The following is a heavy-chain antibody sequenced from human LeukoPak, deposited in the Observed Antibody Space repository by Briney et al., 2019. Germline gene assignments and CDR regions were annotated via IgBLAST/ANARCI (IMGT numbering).Heavy chain of an antibody. D-gene: IGHD5-18*01. CDR1: GGSISSGSYY. CDR2: IYYSGTT. V-gene: IGHV4-61*01. J-gene: IGHJ4*02. Sequence: RTSQTLSLTCTVSGGSISSGSYYWSWIRQPPGKGLEWIGYIYYSGTTNYNPSLKSRVTILVDTSKNQFSLKVSSVTAADTAVYYCARVEATATAYFDYWGQGTLVTVSS. CDR3: ARVEATATAYFDY.